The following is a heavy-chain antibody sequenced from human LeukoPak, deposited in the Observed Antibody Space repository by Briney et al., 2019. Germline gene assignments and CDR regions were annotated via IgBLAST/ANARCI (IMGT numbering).Heavy chain of an antibody. D-gene: IGHD1-26*01. V-gene: IGHV3-74*01. CDR1: GFIFSSYW. CDR2: INSDGSST. Sequence: PGGSVRLSCAASGFIFSSYWMHWVRQAPGKGLVWVSRINSDGSSTIYADSVKGRFTISRDNAKNTLYLQMNSLRAEDTAVYCCARDTVIPYSQVGTTKDWGQGTLVTVSS. CDR3: ARDTVIPYSQVGTTKD. J-gene: IGHJ4*02.